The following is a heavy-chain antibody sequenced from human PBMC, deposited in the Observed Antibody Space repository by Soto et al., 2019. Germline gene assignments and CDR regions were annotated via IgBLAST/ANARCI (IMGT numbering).Heavy chain of an antibody. V-gene: IGHV3-11*01. D-gene: IGHD6-6*01. Sequence: GSPRPHCVGPGFTFSDFSMSWIRQAPGKGPEWPAFIDSRGRTLSSADSVRGRFTISGDNAENSLYLQMDCLRAADTAVYYCARQAARSYIDSWGQGNSVTVSS. CDR3: ARQAARSYIDS. CDR2: IDSRGRTL. CDR1: GFTFSDFS. J-gene: IGHJ4*02.